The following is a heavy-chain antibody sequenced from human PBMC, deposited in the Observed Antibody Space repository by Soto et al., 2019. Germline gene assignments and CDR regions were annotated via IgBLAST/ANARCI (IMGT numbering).Heavy chain of an antibody. CDR3: ARIVTSSTSCYGDSNWFDP. CDR1: GGSISSGDYY. J-gene: IGHJ5*02. Sequence: TLSLTCTVSGGSISSGDYYWSWIRQPPGKALEWLARIDWDDDEYYSTSLKTRLTISKDTSKNQVVLTMTNMDPVDTATYYCARIVTSSTSCYGDSNWFDPWGQGTLVTVSS. V-gene: IGHV2-70*11. D-gene: IGHD2-2*01. CDR2: IDWDDDE.